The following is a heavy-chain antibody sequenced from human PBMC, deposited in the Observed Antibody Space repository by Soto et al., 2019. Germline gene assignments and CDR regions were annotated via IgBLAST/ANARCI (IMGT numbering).Heavy chain of an antibody. V-gene: IGHV1-69*06. CDR2: IIPIFGTT. D-gene: IGHD1-26*01. CDR3: ARGTRSGSYYYYGLDV. Sequence: QVLLVQSGADVKKPGSSVKVSCKASGGTFSSYAISWVRQAPGQGLEWMGGIIPIFGTTNYARRFQGRVTITADKSTSTAYMELRSLRSEDTAVYYCARGTRSGSYYYYGLDVWGQGTTVTVSS. J-gene: IGHJ6*02. CDR1: GGTFSSYA.